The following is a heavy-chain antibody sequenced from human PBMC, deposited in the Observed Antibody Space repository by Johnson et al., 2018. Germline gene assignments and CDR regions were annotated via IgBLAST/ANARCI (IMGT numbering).Heavy chain of an antibody. CDR1: GFTFSSYG. D-gene: IGHD1-26*01. V-gene: IGHV3-48*02. CDR3: ARARVGKGYFQH. J-gene: IGHJ1*01. CDR2: ISSSSSTI. Sequence: EVQLVESGGGLVQPGRSLRLSCAASGFTFSSYGMHWVRQAPGKGLEWVSYISSSSSTIYYADSVKGRFTISRENAQNSLYLQMNSLRDEETAVYYCARARVGKGYFQHWGQGTLVTVSS.